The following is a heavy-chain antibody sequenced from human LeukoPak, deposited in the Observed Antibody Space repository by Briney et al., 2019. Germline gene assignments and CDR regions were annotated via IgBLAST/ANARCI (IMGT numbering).Heavy chain of an antibody. D-gene: IGHD3-22*01. J-gene: IGHJ6*03. CDR2: MSSSGRTI. CDR3: ARVYYDSSDYSRYYYYYDMDV. Sequence: PGGSLSLSCAASGFTFSSYEMNWVRRSPGKGLEGVSYMSSSGRTIDYAVSVKGRLNIPSDNARPSLYPQVNRVSAEDAAVYYCARVYYDSSDYSRYYYYYDMDVWGKGTPVTISS. V-gene: IGHV3-48*03. CDR1: GFTFSSYE.